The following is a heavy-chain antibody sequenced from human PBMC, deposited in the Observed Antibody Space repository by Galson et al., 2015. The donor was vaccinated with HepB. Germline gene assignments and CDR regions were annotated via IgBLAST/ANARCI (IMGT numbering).Heavy chain of an antibody. CDR3: ARLELSWNPHGLDF. J-gene: IGHJ3*01. CDR1: GGSISSYY. V-gene: IGHV4-59*08. Sequence: ETLSLTCTISGGSISSYYWSWIRQPPGKGLEWIGYIYYSGNTNYNPSLKSRITISVDTSKNQFSLKLSSVTAADTAVYYCARLELSWNPHGLDFWGQGTMVTVSS. CDR2: IYYSGNT. D-gene: IGHD1-1*01.